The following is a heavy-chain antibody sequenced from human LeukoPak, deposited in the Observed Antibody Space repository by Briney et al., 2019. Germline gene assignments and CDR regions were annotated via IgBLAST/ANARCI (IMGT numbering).Heavy chain of an antibody. Sequence: SETLSLTCAVYGGSFSGYYWGWIRQPPGKGLEWIGSIYHSGNTYYNPSLKSRVTMSVDTSKNQLSLNLGSVTAADTAVYYCARADYSSSWSHEYFYMDVWGKGTTVTVSS. J-gene: IGHJ6*03. V-gene: IGHV4-38-2*01. CDR1: GGSFSGYY. CDR3: ARADYSSSWSHEYFYMDV. D-gene: IGHD6-13*01. CDR2: IYHSGNT.